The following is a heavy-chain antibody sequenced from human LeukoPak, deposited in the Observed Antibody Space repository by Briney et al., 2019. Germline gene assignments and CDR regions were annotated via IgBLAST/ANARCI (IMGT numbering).Heavy chain of an antibody. Sequence: ASVKVSCKASGYTFTSYAMHWVRQAPGQRLEWMGWINAGNGNTKYSQKFQGRVTITRDTSASTAYMELSSLRSEDTAVYYCATDCSSTSCYGENWFDPWGQGTLVTVSS. J-gene: IGHJ5*02. CDR2: INAGNGNT. D-gene: IGHD2-2*01. V-gene: IGHV1-3*01. CDR3: ATDCSSTSCYGENWFDP. CDR1: GYTFTSYA.